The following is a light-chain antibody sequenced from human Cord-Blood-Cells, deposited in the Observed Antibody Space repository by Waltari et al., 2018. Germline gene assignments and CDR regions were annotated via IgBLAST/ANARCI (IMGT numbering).Light chain of an antibody. CDR1: QCVSSN. CDR2: GAS. Sequence: EIVMTQSPATLSVSPGERATISCRASQCVSSNLAWYHQKPGQAHRLRIIGASTRATGIPARFSGSGSGTEFTRTISSLQSEDFAVYYCQQYNNWPYTFGEGTKLEIK. J-gene: IGKJ2*01. CDR3: QQYNNWPYT. V-gene: IGKV3-15*01.